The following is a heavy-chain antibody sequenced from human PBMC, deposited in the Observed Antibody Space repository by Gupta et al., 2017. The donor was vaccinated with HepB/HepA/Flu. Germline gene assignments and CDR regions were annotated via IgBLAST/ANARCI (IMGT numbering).Heavy chain of an antibody. J-gene: IGHJ3*02. D-gene: IGHD1-26*01. CDR1: GYRFTGSY. Sequence: QVQLEQTGAEVKKPGASVKVSCKAYGYRFTGSYIQRVTTAPGQGLEWMGWINPNTGGTNYAQKFQGWVTMTRDTSISTAYMGLSRLTSDDTAVYYCARDPGGWQSGRFFHDAFDIWGPGAMVTVSS. CDR2: INPNTGGT. V-gene: IGHV1-2*04. CDR3: ARDPGGWQSGRFFHDAFDI.